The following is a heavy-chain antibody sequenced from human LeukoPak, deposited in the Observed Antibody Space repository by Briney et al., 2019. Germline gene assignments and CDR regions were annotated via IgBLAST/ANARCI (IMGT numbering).Heavy chain of an antibody. D-gene: IGHD3-22*01. Sequence: PGGSLRLSCAASGFTVSSNYMSWVRQAPGKGLEWVSLIYSGGSTYYADSVKGRFTISRDNSKNTLDLQMNSLRAEDTAIYYCARVSGSYYPLDYWGQGTLVTVSS. CDR2: IYSGGST. V-gene: IGHV3-53*01. J-gene: IGHJ4*02. CDR3: ARVSGSYYPLDY. CDR1: GFTVSSNY.